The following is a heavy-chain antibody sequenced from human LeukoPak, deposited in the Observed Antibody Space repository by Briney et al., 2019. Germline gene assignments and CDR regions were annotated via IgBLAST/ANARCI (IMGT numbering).Heavy chain of an antibody. V-gene: IGHV3-7*01. J-gene: IGHJ4*02. Sequence: PGGSLGLSCATSRFTFSNYWMSWVRQAPGKGLEWVANIKQDGSEKYYVDSVKGRFTISRDNAKNSLYLQMNSLRAEDTAVYYCARVGGSSWDFDYWGQGTLVTVSS. CDR2: IKQDGSEK. CDR1: RFTFSNYW. D-gene: IGHD6-13*01. CDR3: ARVGGSSWDFDY.